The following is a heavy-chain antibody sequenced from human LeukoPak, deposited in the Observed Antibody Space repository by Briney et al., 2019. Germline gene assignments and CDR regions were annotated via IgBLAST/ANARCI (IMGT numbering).Heavy chain of an antibody. Sequence: ASVKVSCKASGYTFTGYYIHWVRQAPGQGLAWMGWINPDSGGTTYAQKFQGRLTMTRDTSISTAYMELSGLRSGDTAIYYCARDRLRVAATNSHHWGQGTLVTVSS. CDR1: GYTFTGYY. CDR3: ARDRLRVAATNSHH. V-gene: IGHV1-2*02. D-gene: IGHD2-15*01. J-gene: IGHJ1*01. CDR2: INPDSGGT.